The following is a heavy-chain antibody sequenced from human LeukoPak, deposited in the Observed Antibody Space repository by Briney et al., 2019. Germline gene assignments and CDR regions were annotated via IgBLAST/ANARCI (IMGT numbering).Heavy chain of an antibody. CDR2: IYYSGST. CDR1: GGSISSSSYY. D-gene: IGHD1-26*01. V-gene: IGHV4-39*01. Sequence: PSETLSLTCTVSGGSISSSSYYWGWIRQPPGKGLEWIGSIYYSGSTYYNPSLKSRVTISVDTSKNQFSLKLSSVTAADTAVYYCARHGGSLDYWGQGTLVTVSS. CDR3: ARHGGSLDY. J-gene: IGHJ4*02.